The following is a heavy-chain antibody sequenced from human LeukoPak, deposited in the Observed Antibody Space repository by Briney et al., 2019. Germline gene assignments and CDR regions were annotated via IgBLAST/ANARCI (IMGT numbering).Heavy chain of an antibody. CDR3: ARGGTAFDY. D-gene: IGHD3-16*01. Sequence: SETPSLTCTVSGGSISSYYWSWIRQSPGKGLEWIGYIYYSGGTNYSPSLKSRVTISVDTSKNQFSLKLTSVTAADTAVYYCARGGTAFDYWGQGTLVTVSS. J-gene: IGHJ4*02. CDR1: GGSISSYY. V-gene: IGHV4-59*01. CDR2: IYYSGGT.